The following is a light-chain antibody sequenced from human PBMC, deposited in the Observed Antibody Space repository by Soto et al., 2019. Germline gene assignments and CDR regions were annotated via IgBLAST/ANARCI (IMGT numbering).Light chain of an antibody. Sequence: EIVMTQSPDTLSVSPGDRATLSCRASQTVSTNLAWYQQKPGQAPRLLIYGASTRATGVPDRFSGSGSRTEFTLTIRSLQSEDFAVYYCQQYNSWPPLTFGQGTKVEIK. V-gene: IGKV3-15*01. CDR3: QQYNSWPPLT. CDR2: GAS. CDR1: QTVSTN. J-gene: IGKJ1*01.